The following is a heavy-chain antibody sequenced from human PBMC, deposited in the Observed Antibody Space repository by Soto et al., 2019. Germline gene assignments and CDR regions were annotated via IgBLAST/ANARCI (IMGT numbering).Heavy chain of an antibody. Sequence: VQSGGALVKPGESLRLSCADSGFVFADVWMNWVRQSPGKGLEWVGRIKGKNDGETKDYATTVRNRIIISRDDSKVTLYLHMNSLEFEDTAVYFCVTYKHKVDYWGQGSLVTVSS. CDR2: IKGKNDGETK. CDR1: GFVFADVW. J-gene: IGHJ4*02. V-gene: IGHV3-15*07. D-gene: IGHD1-20*01. CDR3: VTYKHKVDY.